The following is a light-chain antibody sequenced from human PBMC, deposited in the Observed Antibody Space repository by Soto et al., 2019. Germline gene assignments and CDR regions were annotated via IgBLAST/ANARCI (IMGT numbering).Light chain of an antibody. J-gene: IGLJ1*01. Sequence: QSPLTQPPSTSGTPGQRVTISCSGSSSNIGSNTVNWYQQLPGTAPKLLIYRNNQRPSGVPDRFSGSKPGTSASLAISGLQSEDEADYYCAAWDGSLKGYVFATGTKVTVL. CDR1: SSNIGSNT. CDR2: RNN. CDR3: AAWDGSLKGYV. V-gene: IGLV1-44*01.